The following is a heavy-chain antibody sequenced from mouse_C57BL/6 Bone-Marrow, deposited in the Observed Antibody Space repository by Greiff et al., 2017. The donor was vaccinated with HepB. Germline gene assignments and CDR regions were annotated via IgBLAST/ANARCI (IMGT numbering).Heavy chain of an antibody. V-gene: IGHV3-6*01. D-gene: IGHD4-1*01. CDR2: ISYDGSN. CDR1: GYSITSGYY. J-gene: IGHJ2*01. Sequence: EVQLQESGPGLVKPSQSLSLTCSVTGYSITSGYYWNWIRQFPGNKLEWMGYISYDGSNNYNPSLNNRISITRDTSKNQFFLKLNSVTTEDTATYYCAREEGLTGTDFDYWGQGTTLTVSS. CDR3: AREEGLTGTDFDY.